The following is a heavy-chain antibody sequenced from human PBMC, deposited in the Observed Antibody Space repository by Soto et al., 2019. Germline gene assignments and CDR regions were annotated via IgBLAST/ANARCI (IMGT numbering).Heavy chain of an antibody. V-gene: IGHV3-11*06. CDR3: ARLSSGWIDDY. CDR1: GFTFSDYY. D-gene: IGHD6-19*01. J-gene: IGHJ4*02. CDR2: ISSSSSYT. Sequence: GGSLRLSCAASGFTFSDYYMSWIRRAPGKGLEWVSYISSSSSYTNYADSVKGRFTISRDSAKNSLYLQMNSLRAEDTAVYYCARLSSGWIDDYWGQGTLVTVSS.